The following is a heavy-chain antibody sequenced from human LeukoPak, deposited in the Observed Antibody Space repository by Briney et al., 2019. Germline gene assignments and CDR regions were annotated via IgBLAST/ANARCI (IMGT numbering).Heavy chain of an antibody. CDR1: GGSISSYY. Sequence: SETLSLTCTVSGGSISSYYWSWIRQPPGKGLEWIGYIYYCGSTYYNPSLKSRVIISVDTSKNQFSLKLTSVTAADTAVYYCARVGSNQFSSTTLLSFQHWGQGTLVTVSS. CDR3: ARVGSNQFSSTTLLSFQH. CDR2: IYYCGST. D-gene: IGHD2-2*01. V-gene: IGHV4-59*12. J-gene: IGHJ1*01.